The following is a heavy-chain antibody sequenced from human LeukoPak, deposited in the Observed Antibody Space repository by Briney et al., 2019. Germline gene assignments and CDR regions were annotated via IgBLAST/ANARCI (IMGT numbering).Heavy chain of an antibody. J-gene: IGHJ2*01. V-gene: IGHV1-24*01. CDR3: ARDWDGLGKYWYSDL. Sequence: ASVKVSCTDSGYTLTELSMHSVPQAPGKGLEWMGGFDPEDGETIYAQKFQGRVTMTRDTSISTAYMELSRLRSDDTAVYYCARDWDGLGKYWYSDLWGRGTLVTVSS. CDR1: GYTLTELS. CDR2: FDPEDGET. D-gene: IGHD1-26*01.